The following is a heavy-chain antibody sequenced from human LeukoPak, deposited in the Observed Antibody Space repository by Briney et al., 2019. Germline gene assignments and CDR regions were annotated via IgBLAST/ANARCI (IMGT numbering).Heavy chain of an antibody. Sequence: PGGSLRLFCGASGFIYGLHCVHWVRQASGKGLEGVALIWNDGGQKYYADFVKGRLTISGDNSEHTLHRQMNGLRGEHAGVYCCVRDVNGERTVGGFDPWGQGTLVTVSS. D-gene: IGHD2-8*01. CDR2: IWNDGGQK. J-gene: IGHJ5*02. CDR1: GFIYGLHC. CDR3: VRDVNGERTVGGFDP. V-gene: IGHV3-33*01.